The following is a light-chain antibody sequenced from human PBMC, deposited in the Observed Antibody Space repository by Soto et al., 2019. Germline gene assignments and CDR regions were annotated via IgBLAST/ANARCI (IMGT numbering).Light chain of an antibody. CDR1: QSVSSN. J-gene: IGKJ4*01. CDR3: QQYNNWPIT. V-gene: IGKV3-15*01. Sequence: EIVMTQSPATLSVSPGERATLSCRASQSVSSNLAWYQQKPGQAPRLLISGASAWATGIPARFSGSGSGTDFTLTVSSLQSEDFAVYYCQQYNNWPITFGRGTTVEIK. CDR2: GAS.